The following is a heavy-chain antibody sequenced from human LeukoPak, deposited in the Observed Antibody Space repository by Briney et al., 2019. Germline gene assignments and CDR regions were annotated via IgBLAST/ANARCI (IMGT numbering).Heavy chain of an antibody. CDR3: TVLREVTNGFLDGY. CDR2: IGGSGGST. Sequence: PGGSLRLSCAASGFTFSSYGMSWVRQAPGKGLEWVSGIGGSGGSTYYADSVKGRFTISRDNSKNTLYLQMNSLKTEDTAVYYCTVLREVTNGFLDGYWGQGTLVTVSS. D-gene: IGHD2-8*01. CDR1: GFTFSSYG. J-gene: IGHJ4*02. V-gene: IGHV3-23*01.